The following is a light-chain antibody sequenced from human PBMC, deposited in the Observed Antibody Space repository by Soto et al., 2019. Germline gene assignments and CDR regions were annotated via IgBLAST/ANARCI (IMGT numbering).Light chain of an antibody. CDR2: GAS. V-gene: IGKV3-15*01. CDR3: QQYNNWPPTWT. J-gene: IGKJ1*01. CDR1: QSVSSN. Sequence: EIVLTQSPGTLSLSPGERATLSCRASQSVSSNLAWYQQKPGQAPRLLIYGASTRATAIPARFSGSGSGTEFTLTISSLQSEDFAVYYCQQYNNWPPTWTFGQGTKVEIK.